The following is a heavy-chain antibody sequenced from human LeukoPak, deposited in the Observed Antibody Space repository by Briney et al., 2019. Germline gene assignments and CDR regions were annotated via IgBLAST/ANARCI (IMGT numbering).Heavy chain of an antibody. D-gene: IGHD6-19*01. CDR2: IYYSGTT. J-gene: IGHJ1*01. CDR3: ARHASGWYTD. CDR1: GGSLSSGDYY. Sequence: PSETLSLTCAVSGGSLSSGDYYWAWIRQPPGTGQQWIGSIYYSGTTYYNPFLESRLTISRDTSKNQFSLKLSSVTTADTAVYYCARHASGWYTDWGQGTLVTVSS. V-gene: IGHV4-39*01.